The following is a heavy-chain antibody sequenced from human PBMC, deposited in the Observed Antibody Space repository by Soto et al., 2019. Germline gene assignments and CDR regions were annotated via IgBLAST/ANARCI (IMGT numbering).Heavy chain of an antibody. CDR3: ARDQGSSGWAAPNFDY. CDR1: GYTFTSYY. Sequence: ASVKVSCKASGYTFTSYYMHWVRQATGQGLEWMGIINPSGGSTSYAQKFQGRVTMTRDTSTSTVYMELSSLRSEDTAVYYCARDQGSSGWAAPNFDYWGQGTLVTVSS. CDR2: INPSGGST. J-gene: IGHJ4*02. D-gene: IGHD6-19*01. V-gene: IGHV1-46*01.